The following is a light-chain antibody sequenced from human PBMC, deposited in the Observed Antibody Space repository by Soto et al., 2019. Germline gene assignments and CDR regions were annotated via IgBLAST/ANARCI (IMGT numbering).Light chain of an antibody. CDR1: SSDVGYNY. J-gene: IGLJ2*01. CDR3: SSYSSSSSVI. V-gene: IGLV2-14*01. Sequence: QSALTQPASVSGSPGQSITISCTGTSSDVGYNYVSWYQQHPGKAPKLLIYDVSNRPSGVSNRFSGSKSGNTASLTISWLQAEDEGDYYCSSYSSSSSVIFGGGTKLTVL. CDR2: DVS.